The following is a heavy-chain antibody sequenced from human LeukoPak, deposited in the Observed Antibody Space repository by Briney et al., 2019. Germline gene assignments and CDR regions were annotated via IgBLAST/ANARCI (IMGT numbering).Heavy chain of an antibody. CDR1: GSSISSGGYY. CDR3: ARDQVSSGYSYYYYGMDV. V-gene: IGHV4-31*03. J-gene: IGHJ6*02. CDR2: IYYSGST. D-gene: IGHD3-22*01. Sequence: SSQTLSLTCTVSGSSISSGGYYWSWIRQHPGKGLEWIGYIYYSGSTYYNPSLKSRVTISVDTSKNQFSLKLSSVTAADTAVYYCARDQVSSGYSYYYYGMDVWGQGTTDTVSS.